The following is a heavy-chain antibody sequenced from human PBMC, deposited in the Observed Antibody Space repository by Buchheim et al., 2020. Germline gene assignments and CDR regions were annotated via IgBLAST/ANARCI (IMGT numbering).Heavy chain of an antibody. V-gene: IGHV3-7*04. J-gene: IGHJ6*02. Sequence: EVQLVESGGGLVQPGGSLRLSCAASGFTFSSYWMSWVRQAPGKGLEWVANIKQDGSEKYYVDSVKGRFTISRDNAKNSLYLQVNSLRAEDTAVYYCARGGYSYGFYYYGMDVWGQGTT. D-gene: IGHD5-18*01. CDR2: IKQDGSEK. CDR3: ARGGYSYGFYYYGMDV. CDR1: GFTFSSYW.